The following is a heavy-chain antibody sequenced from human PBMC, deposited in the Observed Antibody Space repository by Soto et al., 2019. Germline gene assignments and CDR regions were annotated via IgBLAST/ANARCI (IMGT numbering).Heavy chain of an antibody. CDR1: GGTFRSYA. CDR2: IIPMFGTP. CDR3: TRAIVVLGATYYYHGMDV. J-gene: IGHJ6*02. D-gene: IGHD2-21*01. V-gene: IGHV1-69*12. Sequence: QIQLVQSGAEVKKPGSSVKVSCKASGGTFRSYAISWVRQAPGQGLEWMGGIIPMFGTPNYAQKFQGRVTLTADESTSTAYMELTSLRSEDTAIYFCTRAIVVLGATYYYHGMDVWGPGTTVTVSS.